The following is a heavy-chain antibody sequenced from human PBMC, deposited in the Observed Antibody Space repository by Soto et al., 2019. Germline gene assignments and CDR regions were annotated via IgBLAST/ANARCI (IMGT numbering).Heavy chain of an antibody. CDR2: IYWDDDK. Sequence: QITLNESGPTQVKPRQTLTLTCTFSGFSLTTSGVGVGWIRQSPGKAPEWLALIYWDDDKRYSTSLKRRLTITTHTAKKPASLTVDDLDHADTATYYCEPRVLRTVFGLVTTTAIYFDFWGQGTPVDVS. J-gene: IGHJ4*02. CDR3: EPRVLRTVFGLVTTTAIYFDF. CDR1: GFSLTTSGVG. V-gene: IGHV2-5*02. D-gene: IGHD3-3*01.